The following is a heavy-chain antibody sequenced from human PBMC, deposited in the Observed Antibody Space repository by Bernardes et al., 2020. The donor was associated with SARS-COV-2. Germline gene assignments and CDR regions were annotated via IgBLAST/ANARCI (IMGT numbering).Heavy chain of an antibody. J-gene: IGHJ6*02. CDR1: GYSFTSYW. Sequence: ESLKISCKGSGYSFTSYWISWIRQPPGKGLEWIGFIDYSGTTNNNPSLTSRVSISVDTSKNQISLNLNSVTAADTAVYYCAKGEQLFVRGMMIRHYYGLDVWGLGTTVTVSS. CDR3: AKGEQLFVRGMMIRHYYGLDV. CDR2: IDYSGTT. D-gene: IGHD3-10*02. V-gene: IGHV4-59*01.